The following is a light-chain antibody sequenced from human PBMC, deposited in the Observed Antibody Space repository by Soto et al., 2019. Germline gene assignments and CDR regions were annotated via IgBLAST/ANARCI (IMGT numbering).Light chain of an antibody. CDR1: QSVSSNY. Sequence: EIVLTQSPGTLSLSPGERATLSCRASQSVSSNYLAWYQQKPGQAPRLLIYGASSRATGIPARFSGSGSGTDFTLPISRLEPEDSAVYYCQQYNRSPSWTFGQGTKVEIK. CDR2: GAS. CDR3: QQYNRSPSWT. J-gene: IGKJ1*01. V-gene: IGKV3-20*01.